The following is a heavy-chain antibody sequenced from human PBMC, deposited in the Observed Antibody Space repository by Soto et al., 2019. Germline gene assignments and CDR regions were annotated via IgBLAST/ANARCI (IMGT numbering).Heavy chain of an antibody. CDR2: INPNSGGT. Sequence: ASVKVSCKASGYTFTGYYMHWVRQAPGQGLELMGWINPNSGGTNYAQKFQGRVTMTRDTSISTAYMELSRLRSDDTAVYYCARAQYSSGWYRTNYYYYGMDVWGQGTTVTVYS. CDR1: GYTFTGYY. D-gene: IGHD6-19*01. J-gene: IGHJ6*02. V-gene: IGHV1-2*02. CDR3: ARAQYSSGWYRTNYYYYGMDV.